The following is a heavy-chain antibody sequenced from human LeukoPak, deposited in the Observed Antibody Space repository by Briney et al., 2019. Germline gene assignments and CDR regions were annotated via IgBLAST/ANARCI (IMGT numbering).Heavy chain of an antibody. D-gene: IGHD3-3*01. J-gene: IGHJ4*02. V-gene: IGHV1-46*01. CDR2: INPSGTST. Sequence: ASVKVSCKASGYTFSSYYMHWVRQAPGQGLGWMGRINPSGTSTSYAQKFQGRVTVTRDTSTSTLYMELGSLTSEDTALYYCARAHTSAPGTLFDYWGQGTLVTVSS. CDR3: ARAHTSAPGTLFDY. CDR1: GYTFSSYY.